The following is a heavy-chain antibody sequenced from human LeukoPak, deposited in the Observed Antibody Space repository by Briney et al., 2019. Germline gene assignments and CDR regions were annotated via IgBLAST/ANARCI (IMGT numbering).Heavy chain of an antibody. D-gene: IGHD4-17*01. CDR1: GDSVSSNSAA. V-gene: IGHV6-1*01. Sequence: SQTLSLTCAISGDSVSSNSAAWNWIRQSPSRGLEWLGGTYYRSKWYNDYAVSVKSRITINPDTSKNQFSLQLNSVTPEDTAVYYCARDRDYGDYPGGFYSNWFDPWGQGTLVTVSS. J-gene: IGHJ5*02. CDR3: ARDRDYGDYPGGFYSNWFDP. CDR2: TYYRSKWYN.